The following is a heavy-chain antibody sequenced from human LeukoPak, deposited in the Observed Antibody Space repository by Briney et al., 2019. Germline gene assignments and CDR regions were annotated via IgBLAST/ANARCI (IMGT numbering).Heavy chain of an antibody. CDR1: GFTLSDYY. CDR2: SSSSGSTI. V-gene: IGHV3-11*01. J-gene: IGHJ4*02. Sequence: GGSLRLSYAASGFTLSDYYMSWIRQAPGKGLEWVSYSSSSGSTIYYADSVEGRFAISRDNAKNSLYLQMNSLRAEDTAVYYCARRRDFIDYWGQGTLVTVSS. D-gene: IGHD3/OR15-3a*01. CDR3: ARRRDFIDY.